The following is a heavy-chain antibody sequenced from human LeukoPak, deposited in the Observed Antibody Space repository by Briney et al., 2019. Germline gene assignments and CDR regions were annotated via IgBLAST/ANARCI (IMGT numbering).Heavy chain of an antibody. CDR2: IYTTGST. Sequence: SGTLSLTCTVSGGSISNYYWSWVRQPAGKGLEWIGRIYTTGSTNYNPSLKGRVTMSVDTSKNQFSLRLSSVTAADTAVYYCARYGSGRLDYWGQGILVTVSS. CDR3: ARYGSGRLDY. J-gene: IGHJ4*02. CDR1: GGSISNYY. D-gene: IGHD3-10*01. V-gene: IGHV4-4*07.